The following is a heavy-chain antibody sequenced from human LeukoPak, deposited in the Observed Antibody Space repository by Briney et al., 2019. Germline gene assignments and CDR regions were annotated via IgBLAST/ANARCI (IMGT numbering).Heavy chain of an antibody. CDR3: ASRPPYCGGDCYPYYFDY. CDR2: INHRGST. V-gene: IGHV4-34*01. CDR1: GGSFSGYY. J-gene: IGHJ4*02. D-gene: IGHD2-21*02. Sequence: PSETLSLTCAVYGGSFSGYYWSWIRQPPGKGLEWIGEINHRGSTNYNPSLKSRVTISVDTSKNQFSLKLSSVTAADTAVYYCASRPPYCGGDCYPYYFDYWGQGTLVTVSS.